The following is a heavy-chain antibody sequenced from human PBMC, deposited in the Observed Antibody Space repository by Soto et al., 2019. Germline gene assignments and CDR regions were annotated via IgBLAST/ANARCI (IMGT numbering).Heavy chain of an antibody. CDR3: ARGSVDTVDSSGFYEY. J-gene: IGHJ4*02. CDR1: GYYGSSRSLY. V-gene: IGHV4-34*01. Sequence: WVPLSQTCPFSGYYGSSRSLYWRRKRQPSWKGLGWIREINHSGGTSYNPSLKRRVTISVDTSKSQFSLKLTSVTAADRAVYYCARGSVDTVDSSGFYEYWGQGTQVTVSS. D-gene: IGHD3-22*01. CDR2: INHSGGT.